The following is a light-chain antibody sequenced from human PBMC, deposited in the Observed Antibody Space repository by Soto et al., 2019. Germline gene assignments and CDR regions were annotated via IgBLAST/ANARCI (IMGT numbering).Light chain of an antibody. Sequence: QPVLTQPASVSGSPGQSITISCTGTSSDVGGYNYVSWYQQHPGKAPKHMIYDVSNRPSGVSNRFSGSKSGNTASLTISGLQAEDEADYYCSSYTSSSTYVFGTGTKLTVL. CDR1: SSDVGGYNY. CDR3: SSYTSSSTYV. V-gene: IGLV2-14*01. J-gene: IGLJ1*01. CDR2: DVS.